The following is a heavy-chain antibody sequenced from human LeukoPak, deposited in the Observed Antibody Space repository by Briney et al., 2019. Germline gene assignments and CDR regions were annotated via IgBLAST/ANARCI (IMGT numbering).Heavy chain of an antibody. CDR3: AREDCSSSSCAANAFDI. V-gene: IGHV3-48*04. J-gene: IGHJ3*02. CDR2: ISSSSSTI. CDR1: GFTFSSYS. D-gene: IGHD2-2*01. Sequence: GGSLRLSCAASGFTFSSYSMNWVRQAPGKGLEWVSYISSSSSTIYYADSVKGRFTISRDNAKNSLYLQMNSLRAEDTAVYYCAREDCSSSSCAANAFDIWGQGTKVTVSS.